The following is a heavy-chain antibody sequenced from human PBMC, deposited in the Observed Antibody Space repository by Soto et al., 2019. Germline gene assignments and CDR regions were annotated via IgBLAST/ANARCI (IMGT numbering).Heavy chain of an antibody. Sequence: ASVKVSCKASGYTFTSYAMNWVRQAPGQGLEWMGWINTNTGNPTYAQGFTGRFVFSLDTSVSTAYLQISSLKAEDTAVYYCARPRGVVVPAAIGALNYWGQGTLVTVSS. J-gene: IGHJ4*02. V-gene: IGHV7-4-1*02. CDR1: GYTFTSYA. CDR2: INTNTGNP. D-gene: IGHD2-2*01. CDR3: ARPRGVVVPAAIGALNY.